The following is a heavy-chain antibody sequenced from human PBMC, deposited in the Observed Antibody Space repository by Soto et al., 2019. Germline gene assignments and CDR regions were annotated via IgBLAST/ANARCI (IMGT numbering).Heavy chain of an antibody. V-gene: IGHV3-30*18. D-gene: IGHD3-22*01. Sequence: PGGSLRLSCAASGFTFSSYGMHWVRQAPGKGLEWVAVISYDGSNKYYADSVKGRFTISRDNSKNTLYLQMNSLRAEDTAVYYCAKDTEKGAYDSSGYYYGDYFDYWGQGTLVTVSS. CDR3: AKDTEKGAYDSSGYYYGDYFDY. CDR1: GFTFSSYG. J-gene: IGHJ4*02. CDR2: ISYDGSNK.